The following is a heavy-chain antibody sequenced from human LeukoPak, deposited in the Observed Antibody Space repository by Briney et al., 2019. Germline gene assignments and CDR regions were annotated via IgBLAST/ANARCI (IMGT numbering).Heavy chain of an antibody. CDR3: AREDYSAFDI. CDR1: GGTFSSYA. J-gene: IGHJ3*02. D-gene: IGHD2-21*01. Sequence: SVKVSCKAFGGTFSSYAISWVRQAPGQGLEWMGGIIPIFGTANYAQKFQGRVTITADESTCTAYMELSSLRSEDTAVYYCAREDYSAFDIWGQGTMVTVSS. CDR2: IIPIFGTA. V-gene: IGHV1-69*01.